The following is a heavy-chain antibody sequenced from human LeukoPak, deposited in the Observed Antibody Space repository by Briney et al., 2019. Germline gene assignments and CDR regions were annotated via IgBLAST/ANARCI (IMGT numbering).Heavy chain of an antibody. CDR3: ARGPYGVYDFDY. V-gene: IGHV1-8*01. CDR2: KNPNSRHT. Sequence: AAVKVSCKGSGYTFNKYEINWGGQAAGQGREGVGWKNPNSRHTGYAQQFHRRLTMTRNDSISTAYMELSSLRSEDTAVYYCARGPYGVYDFDYWGQGTLVTVSS. CDR1: GYTFNKYE. J-gene: IGHJ4*02. D-gene: IGHD4-17*01.